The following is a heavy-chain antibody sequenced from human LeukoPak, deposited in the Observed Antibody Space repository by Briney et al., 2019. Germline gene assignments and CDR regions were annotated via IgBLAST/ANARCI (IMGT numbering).Heavy chain of an antibody. CDR2: MNPNSGNT. CDR3: ARDRRGKTAGILNWFDP. V-gene: IGHV1-8*01. Sequence: GASVKVSCKASGYTFTSYDINWVRQATGQGLEWMGWMNPNSGNTGYAQKFQGRVTMTRNTSISTAYMELSSLRSEDTAVYYCARDRRGKTAGILNWFDPWGQGTLATVSS. D-gene: IGHD6-13*01. J-gene: IGHJ5*02. CDR1: GYTFTSYD.